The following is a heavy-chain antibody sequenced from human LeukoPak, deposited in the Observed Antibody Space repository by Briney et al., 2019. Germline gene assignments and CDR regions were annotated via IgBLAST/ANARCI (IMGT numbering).Heavy chain of an antibody. CDR2: ISYDGSNK. D-gene: IGHD3-16*02. CDR1: GFTFSSYG. CDR3: ARVPAGVIGMKDAFDI. J-gene: IGHJ3*02. Sequence: GGSLRLSCAASGFTFSSYGMHWVRQAPGKGLEWVAVISYDGSNKYYADSVKGRFTISRDNAKNSLYLQMNSLRAEDTAVYYCARVPAGVIGMKDAFDIWGQGTMVTVSS. V-gene: IGHV3-30*03.